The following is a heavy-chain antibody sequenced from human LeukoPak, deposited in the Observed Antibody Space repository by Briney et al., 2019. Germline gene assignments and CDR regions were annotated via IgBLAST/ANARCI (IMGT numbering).Heavy chain of an antibody. J-gene: IGHJ4*02. CDR3: ASSHPLGSNNDYYTPFDY. Sequence: PSETLSLTCTVSGGSISSYYWSWIRQPPGKGLEWIGYIYYSGDTNYNPSLKSRVTISVDTSKNQFSLKLTSVTAADTAVYYCASSHPLGSNNDYYTPFDYWGQGALVIVSS. V-gene: IGHV4-59*01. CDR2: IYYSGDT. D-gene: IGHD3-3*01. CDR1: GGSISSYY.